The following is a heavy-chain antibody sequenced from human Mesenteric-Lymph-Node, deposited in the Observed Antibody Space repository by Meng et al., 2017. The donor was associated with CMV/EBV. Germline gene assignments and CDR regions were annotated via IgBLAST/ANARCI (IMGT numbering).Heavy chain of an antibody. J-gene: IGHJ3*02. CDR1: GFTFSSYA. CDR3: AREPHYCSSTSCYGMDAFDI. D-gene: IGHD2-2*01. CDR2: ISYDGSNK. Sequence: SCAASGFTFSSYAMHWVRQAPGKGLEWVAVISYDGSNKYYADSVKGRFTISRDNSKNTLYLQMNSLRAEDTAVYYCAREPHYCSSTSCYGMDAFDIWGQGTMVTVS. V-gene: IGHV3-30*04.